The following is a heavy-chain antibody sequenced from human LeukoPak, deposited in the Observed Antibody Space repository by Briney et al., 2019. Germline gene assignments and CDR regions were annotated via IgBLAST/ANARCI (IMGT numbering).Heavy chain of an antibody. V-gene: IGHV4-61*02. CDR3: ARGLLP. J-gene: IGHJ4*02. Sequence: SQTLSLTCTVSGGSISSGSYYWSWIRQPAWKGLEWIGRIYTSGSTNYNPSLKSRVTISVDTSKNQFSLKLSSVTAADTAVYYCARGLLPWGQGTLVTVSS. CDR1: GGSISSGSYY. CDR2: IYTSGST. D-gene: IGHD2-2*01.